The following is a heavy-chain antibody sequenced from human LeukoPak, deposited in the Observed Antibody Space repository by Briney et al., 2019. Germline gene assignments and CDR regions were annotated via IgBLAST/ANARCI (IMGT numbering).Heavy chain of an antibody. CDR3: ASQTALPYFDLLLGDGPGYFDY. Sequence: SETLSLTCTVSGGSISSPYWTWIRQPPGKGLEWIGYIYYGGSTDYSPSLKSRATISLDTSKNQFSLHLTSVTAADTAVYYCASQTALPYFDLLLGDGPGYFDYWGQGTLVTVSS. V-gene: IGHV4-59*08. CDR1: GGSISSPY. J-gene: IGHJ4*02. D-gene: IGHD3-9*01. CDR2: IYYGGST.